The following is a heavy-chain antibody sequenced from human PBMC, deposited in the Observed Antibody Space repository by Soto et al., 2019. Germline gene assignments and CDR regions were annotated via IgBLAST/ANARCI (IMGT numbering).Heavy chain of an antibody. J-gene: IGHJ4*02. V-gene: IGHV3-74*01. CDR3: ARGGLEPFDH. D-gene: IGHD1-1*01. CDR2: ISDYGRI. Sequence: GGSLRLSCAASGFTFGNYWMHWVRQAPGKGLVWVSRISDYGRINYADSVKDRFIISRDDARSGLYLQLNDLRVEDTATYYCARGGLEPFDHWGQGALVTVSS. CDR1: GFTFGNYW.